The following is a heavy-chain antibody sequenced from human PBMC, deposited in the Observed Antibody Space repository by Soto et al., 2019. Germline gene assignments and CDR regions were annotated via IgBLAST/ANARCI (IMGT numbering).Heavy chain of an antibody. J-gene: IGHJ6*02. CDR2: VIPLFDTA. CDR1: GGIFTNNA. V-gene: IGHV1-69*01. D-gene: IGHD5-18*01. CDR3: ATGGHNDGYNFYHGMDV. Sequence: QVQVVQSGAEVKKPGSSVKVSCKVTGGIFTNNAISWVRQAPGQGSEWLGGVIPLFDTAYYAQVFRGRLKISAAGATTTAYMDLSGLTSAETAVYFCATGGHNDGYNFYHGMDVWGQGTTVTVS.